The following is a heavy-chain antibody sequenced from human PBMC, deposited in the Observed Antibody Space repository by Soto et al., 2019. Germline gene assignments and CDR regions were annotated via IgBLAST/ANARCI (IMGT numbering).Heavy chain of an antibody. J-gene: IGHJ3*01. D-gene: IGHD3-10*01. CDR1: GFTFSNPW. CDR3: TVSQYYSAFDV. CDR2: IKSKTEGGTT. V-gene: IGHV3-15*01. Sequence: EVQLVESGGGLVKPGGSLRLSCAASGFTFSNPWMSWVRQAPGKGLERVGRIKSKTEGGTTDYAAPVKGRFTISRDDSKKMLYLQMNSLKAEDTAVYYCTVSQYYSAFDVWGQGTMVTVSS.